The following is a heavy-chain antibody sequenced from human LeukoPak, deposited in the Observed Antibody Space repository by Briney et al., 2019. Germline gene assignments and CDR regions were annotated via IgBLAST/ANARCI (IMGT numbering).Heavy chain of an antibody. CDR3: ARTLLPAVKGAFDI. V-gene: IGHV4-59*01. J-gene: IGHJ3*02. Sequence: PSETLSLTCTVSGISISSYYWSWIRQPPGKGLEWIGYIYYIGSTNYNPSLMSRVTISVDTSKNQFSLKVRSVTAADTAVYYCARTLLPAVKGAFDIWGQGTMVTVSS. D-gene: IGHD3-22*01. CDR2: IYYIGST. CDR1: GISISSYY.